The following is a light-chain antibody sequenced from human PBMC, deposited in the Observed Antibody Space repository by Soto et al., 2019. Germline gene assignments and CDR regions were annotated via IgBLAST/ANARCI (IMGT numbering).Light chain of an antibody. CDR1: SSDVGGYNY. V-gene: IGLV2-8*01. CDR3: SSYADSNSYV. CDR2: EVT. Sequence: QSALTQPPSASGSPGQSVTISCTGTSSDVGGYNYVYWYQQHPGKAPKLMIYEVTKRPSGVPDRFSGSKSGNTASLIVSGLQAEDEADYYFSSYADSNSYVFGPGTKLTVL. J-gene: IGLJ1*01.